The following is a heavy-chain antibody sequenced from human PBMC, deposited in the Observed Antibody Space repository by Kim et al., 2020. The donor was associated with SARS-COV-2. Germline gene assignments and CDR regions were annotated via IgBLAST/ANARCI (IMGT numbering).Heavy chain of an antibody. Sequence: GGSLRLSCAASGITVSSNYMNWVRQAPGKGLEWVSIIYSGYNTYYADSVKGRFTISRDNSKNTLYLQMNSLRAEDTAVYYCARETDAFDIWGQGTMVTVSS. CDR2: IYSGYNT. CDR3: ARETDAFDI. V-gene: IGHV3-53*01. J-gene: IGHJ3*02. CDR1: GITVSSNY.